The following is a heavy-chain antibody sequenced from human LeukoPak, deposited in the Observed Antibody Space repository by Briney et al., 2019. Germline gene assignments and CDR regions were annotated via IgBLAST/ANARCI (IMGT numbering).Heavy chain of an antibody. J-gene: IGHJ4*02. CDR3: ARAYYYDSSGYYFRYYFDY. D-gene: IGHD3-22*01. Sequence: ASVKVSCKASGYTFTSYYMHWVRQAPGQGLEWMGIIKPSGGSTSYAQKLQGRVTMTRDTSTSTVYMELSSMRSEDTAVYYCARAYYYDSSGYYFRYYFDYWGQGTLVTVSS. V-gene: IGHV1-46*03. CDR1: GYTFTSYY. CDR2: IKPSGGST.